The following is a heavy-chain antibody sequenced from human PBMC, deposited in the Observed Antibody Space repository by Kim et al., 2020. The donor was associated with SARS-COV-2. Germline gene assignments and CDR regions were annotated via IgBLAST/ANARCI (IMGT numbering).Heavy chain of an antibody. CDR2: IYYSGST. V-gene: IGHV4-59*01. CDR3: AREGDSSSGGADY. D-gene: IGHD6-13*01. Sequence: SETLSLTCTVSGGSISSYYWSWSRQHPGKGLEWIGDIYYSGSTNYNNSLKSRVTISVDTSKNQFSLKLSSVTAADTAVYYCAREGDSSSGGADYWGQGT. J-gene: IGHJ4*02. CDR1: GGSISSYY.